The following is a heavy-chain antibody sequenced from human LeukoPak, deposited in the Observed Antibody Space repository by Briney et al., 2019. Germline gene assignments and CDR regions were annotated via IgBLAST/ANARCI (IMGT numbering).Heavy chain of an antibody. J-gene: IGHJ3*02. Sequence: SQTLSLTCAISGDSVSSNSADWNWIRQPPSRGLEWMGRTYYRSRWYNDYAISVKSRITINPDTSKNQFSLQLNSVTPEDTAVYYCAREGSDAFDIWGQGTMVTVSS. CDR1: GDSVSSNSAD. CDR3: AREGSDAFDI. CDR2: TYYRSRWYN. V-gene: IGHV6-1*01.